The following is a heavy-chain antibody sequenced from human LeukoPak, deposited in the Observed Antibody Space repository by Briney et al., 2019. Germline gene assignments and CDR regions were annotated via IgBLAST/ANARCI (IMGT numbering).Heavy chain of an antibody. Sequence: GGSLRLSCAASGFTFSSYTMSWVRQAPGKGLEWVAYIKKTGSETYYVDSVKGRFTITRDNTRNSLFLQMYSLRAEDTAVYFCAREDGYCSGGNCYSYFDSWGQGTLVTVSS. CDR2: IKKTGSET. CDR1: GFTFSSYT. D-gene: IGHD2-15*01. CDR3: AREDGYCSGGNCYSYFDS. J-gene: IGHJ4*02. V-gene: IGHV3-7*01.